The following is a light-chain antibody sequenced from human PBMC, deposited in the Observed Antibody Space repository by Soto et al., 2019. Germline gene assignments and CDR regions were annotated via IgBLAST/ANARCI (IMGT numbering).Light chain of an antibody. CDR3: QQYGSSPMYT. Sequence: EIVLTQSPGTLSLSPGERATLSCRASQSVSSSYLAWYQQKPGQAPRLLIYGASSRSTGIPDRFSGSGSGTDFPLTISRLEPEDFAVYYCQQYGSSPMYTFGQGTTLEIK. CDR2: GAS. J-gene: IGKJ2*01. V-gene: IGKV3-20*01. CDR1: QSVSSSY.